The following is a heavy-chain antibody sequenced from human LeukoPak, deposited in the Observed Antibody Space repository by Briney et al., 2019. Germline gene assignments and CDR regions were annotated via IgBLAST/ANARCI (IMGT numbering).Heavy chain of an antibody. V-gene: IGHV1-2*02. Sequence: ASVKVSCKASGYTFTGYYIHWVRQAPGQGLEWMGWINPSSGGTYYAQSFQGRVTMTRDTSISTAYMELSRLRSDDTAVYYCARAALGVWFGEPLGGPTEYWGQGTLVPVSS. CDR3: ARAALGVWFGEPLGGPTEY. CDR1: GYTFTGYY. D-gene: IGHD3-10*01. CDR2: INPSSGGT. J-gene: IGHJ4*02.